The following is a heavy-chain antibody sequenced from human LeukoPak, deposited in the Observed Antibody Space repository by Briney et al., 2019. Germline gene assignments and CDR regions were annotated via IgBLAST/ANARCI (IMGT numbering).Heavy chain of an antibody. Sequence: GGSLRLSCAVSGFTFSDYYMSWLRQAPGKGLEWVSYISSSGSTIYYADSVKGRFTISRDNAKNSLYLQMNSLRAEDTAVYYCARGVSSQYYYYGMDVWGQGTTVTVSS. V-gene: IGHV3-11*01. CDR1: GFTFSDYY. CDR3: ARGVSSQYYYYGMDV. D-gene: IGHD6-13*01. J-gene: IGHJ6*02. CDR2: ISSSGSTI.